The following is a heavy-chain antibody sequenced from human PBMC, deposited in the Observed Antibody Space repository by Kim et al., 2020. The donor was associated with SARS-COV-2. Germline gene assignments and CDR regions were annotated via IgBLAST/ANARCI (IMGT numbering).Heavy chain of an antibody. J-gene: IGHJ4*01. CDR2: IYYSGST. D-gene: IGHD2-2*01. Sequence: SETLSLTCTVSGGSIGSRGGYYWSWVRQHPVKGLEWIGYIYYSGSTFYNPSLRSRVSITADTSKNQFSLRLNSVTAADTAVYFCARDRRFTSNYYFDSWG. CDR1: GGSIGSRGGYY. V-gene: IGHV4-31*03. CDR3: ARDRRFTSNYYFDS.